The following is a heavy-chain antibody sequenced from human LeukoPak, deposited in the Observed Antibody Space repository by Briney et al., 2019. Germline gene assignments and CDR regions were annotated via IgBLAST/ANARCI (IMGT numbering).Heavy chain of an antibody. CDR1: GGSISSYY. Sequence: SETLSLTCTVSGGSISSYYWSWIRQPPGKGLEWIGYIYYSGSTSYNPSLKSRVTISVDTSKNQFSLKLSSVTAADTAVYYCARLQGGYFDYWGQGTLVTVSS. CDR3: ARLQGGYFDY. J-gene: IGHJ4*02. D-gene: IGHD5-24*01. V-gene: IGHV4-59*01. CDR2: IYYSGST.